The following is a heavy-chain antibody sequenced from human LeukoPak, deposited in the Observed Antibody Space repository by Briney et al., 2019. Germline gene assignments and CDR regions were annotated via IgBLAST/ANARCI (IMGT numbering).Heavy chain of an antibody. CDR2: IYYSGST. CDR1: GGSISSSSYY. V-gene: IGHV4-39*01. J-gene: IGHJ3*02. CDR3: ARLRQSGAFDI. D-gene: IGHD6-19*01. Sequence: SETLSLTCTVSGGSISSSSYYWGWIRQPPGKGLEWIGSIYYSGSTYYNPSLKSRVIISVDTSKTQYSLKLSSMTAAATAVYYCARLRQSGAFDIWGQGTMVTVSS.